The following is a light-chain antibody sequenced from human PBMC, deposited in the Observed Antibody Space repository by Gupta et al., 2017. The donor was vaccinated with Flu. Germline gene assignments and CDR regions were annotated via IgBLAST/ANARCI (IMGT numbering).Light chain of an antibody. CDR2: AAS. V-gene: IGKV1-8*01. J-gene: IGKJ1*01. Sequence: PSSLSASTGDRVTITCRASKGSSSYLAWYQQKPGKATKLMIYAASTLQSGVPSRFSGGGSGKDFTLTISCLQSEDFATYYYQQYYSYPWTFGQGTKVEIK. CDR3: QQYYSYPWT. CDR1: KGSSSY.